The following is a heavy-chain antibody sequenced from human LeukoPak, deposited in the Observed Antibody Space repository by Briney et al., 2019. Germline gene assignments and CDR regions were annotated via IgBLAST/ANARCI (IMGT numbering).Heavy chain of an antibody. CDR1: GFTFSGFY. Sequence: GGSLRLSCAASGFTFSGFYMHWVRQAPGKGLEWVGLIGSKPNTCPTVHAASVQGRFTISRDDSKSTAYLQMNSLKAEDTAVYYCTRQDCSGGSCSYVDYWGQGTLVTVSS. J-gene: IGHJ4*02. CDR3: TRQDCSGGSCSYVDY. D-gene: IGHD2-15*01. V-gene: IGHV3-73*01. CDR2: IGSKPNTCPT.